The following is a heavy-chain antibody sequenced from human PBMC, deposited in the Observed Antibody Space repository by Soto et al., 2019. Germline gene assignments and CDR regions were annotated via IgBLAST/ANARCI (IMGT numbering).Heavy chain of an antibody. D-gene: IGHD3-3*01. J-gene: IGHJ4*02. CDR2: IKQDGSEK. CDR3: ARGYYDFWSGYYQHFDY. CDR1: GFTFSSYW. Sequence: GGSLRLSCAASGFTFSSYWMSWVRQAPGKGLEWVANIKQDGSEKYYVDSVKGRFTISRDNAKNSLYLQMNSLRAEDTAVYYCARGYYDFWSGYYQHFDYWGQGTLVTVSS. V-gene: IGHV3-7*04.